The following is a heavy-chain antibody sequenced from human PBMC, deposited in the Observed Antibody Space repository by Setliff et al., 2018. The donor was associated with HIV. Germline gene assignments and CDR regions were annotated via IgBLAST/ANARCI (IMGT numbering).Heavy chain of an antibody. Sequence: SVKVSCKASGGTFSSYAISWVRQAPGQGLEWMGGIIPILGIANYAQKFQGRVSMTIDTSTSTAYMGLRSLRPDDTAVYFCARDPSSGIYYDSSGQYFQNWG. D-gene: IGHD3-22*01. CDR2: IIPILGIA. V-gene: IGHV1-69*10. J-gene: IGHJ1*01. CDR3: ARDPSSGIYYDSSGQYFQN. CDR1: GGTFSSYA.